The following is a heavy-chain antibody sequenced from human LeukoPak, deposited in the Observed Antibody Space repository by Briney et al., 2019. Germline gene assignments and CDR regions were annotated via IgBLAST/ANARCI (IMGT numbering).Heavy chain of an antibody. CDR2: MNPNSGNT. V-gene: IGHV1-8*03. CDR3: ARRIAASGTPIGY. CDR1: GYTFNSYD. Sequence: EASVKVSCKASGYTFNSYDINWVRQATGQGLEWMGWMNPNSGNTGYAQKFQGRVNITRNTSISTAYMELSSLRFEDTAVYYCARRIAASGTPIGYWGQGTPVTVSS. D-gene: IGHD6-13*01. J-gene: IGHJ4*02.